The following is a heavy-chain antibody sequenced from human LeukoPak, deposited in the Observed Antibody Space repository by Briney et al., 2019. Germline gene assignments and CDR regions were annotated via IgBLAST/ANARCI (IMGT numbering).Heavy chain of an antibody. CDR2: ISYDGSNK. CDR3: AKEDYGDYVGEHYYGMDV. J-gene: IGHJ6*02. CDR1: GFTFSSYG. V-gene: IGHV3-30*18. D-gene: IGHD4-17*01. Sequence: GGSLRLSCAASGFTFSSYGMHWVRQAPGKGLEWVAVISYDGSNKYYADSVKGRFTISRDNSKNTLYLQTNSLRAEDTAVYYCAKEDYGDYVGEHYYGMDVWGQGTTVTVSS.